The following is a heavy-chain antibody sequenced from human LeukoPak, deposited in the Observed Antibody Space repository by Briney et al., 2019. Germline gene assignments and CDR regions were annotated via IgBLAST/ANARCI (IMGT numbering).Heavy chain of an antibody. CDR3: ARTFGPYYFDC. Sequence: SVKVSCKASGDNFSTYAISWVRQAPGQGLEWMGGIVPLFGTASYAENFQGRITLTAEDESTTTVYMELSSLTSEDTAVYFCARTFGPYYFDCWGQGTLVTVSS. V-gene: IGHV1-69*13. CDR1: GDNFSTYA. CDR2: IVPLFGTA. D-gene: IGHD3/OR15-3a*01. J-gene: IGHJ4*02.